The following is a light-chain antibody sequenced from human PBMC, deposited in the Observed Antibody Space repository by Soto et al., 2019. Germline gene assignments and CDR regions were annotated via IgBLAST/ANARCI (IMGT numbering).Light chain of an antibody. Sequence: EIVLTQSPGTLSLSQEDRATLSCRASQSVSSSYLAWYQKKPGQAPRLLIYGASSRATGIPDRFSGSGSGTDFTLTISRLEPEDFAVYYCQQYGSSAWTFGQGTKVDIK. J-gene: IGKJ1*01. CDR3: QQYGSSAWT. V-gene: IGKV3-20*01. CDR1: QSVSSSY. CDR2: GAS.